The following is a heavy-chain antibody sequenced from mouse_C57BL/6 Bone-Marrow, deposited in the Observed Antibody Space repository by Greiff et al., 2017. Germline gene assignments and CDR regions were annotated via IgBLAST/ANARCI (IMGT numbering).Heavy chain of an antibody. CDR3: ASTGFAY. CDR1: GYTFTSYW. J-gene: IGHJ3*01. Sequence: VQLQQPGAELVRPGTSVKLSCKASGYTFTSYWMHWVKQRPGQGLEWIGVIDPSDSYTNYNQKFKGKATLTVDTSSSTAYMPLSSLTSEDSAVYYCASTGFAYWGQGTLVTVSA. D-gene: IGHD4-1*02. V-gene: IGHV1-59*01. CDR2: IDPSDSYT.